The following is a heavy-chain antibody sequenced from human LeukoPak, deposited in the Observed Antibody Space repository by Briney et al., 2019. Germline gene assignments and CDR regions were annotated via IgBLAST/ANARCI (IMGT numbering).Heavy chain of an antibody. Sequence: SETLSLTCTVSGGSISFHYWSWIRQPAGKGLEWIGRVFTSGTTNYNPSPKSRVTMSVDTSKNQFSLKLSSVTAADTAVYYCARSFDIVVVVAAGGNWFDPWGQGTLVTVSS. CDR3: ARSFDIVVVVAAGGNWFDP. V-gene: IGHV4-4*07. J-gene: IGHJ5*02. D-gene: IGHD2-15*01. CDR2: VFTSGTT. CDR1: GGSISFHY.